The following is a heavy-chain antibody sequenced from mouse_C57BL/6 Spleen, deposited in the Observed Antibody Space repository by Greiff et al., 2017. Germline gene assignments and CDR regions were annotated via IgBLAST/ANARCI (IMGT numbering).Heavy chain of an antibody. CDR1: GYTFTGYW. CDR2: ILPGSGST. J-gene: IGHJ3*01. CDR3: ARMASGGNYEAY. Sequence: QVQLKQSGAELMKPGASVKLSCKATGYTFTGYWIEWVKQRPGHGLEWIGEILPGSGSTNYNEKFKGKATFTADTSSNTAYMQLSSLTTEDSAIYYCARMASGGNYEAYWGQGTLVTVSA. V-gene: IGHV1-9*01. D-gene: IGHD2-1*01.